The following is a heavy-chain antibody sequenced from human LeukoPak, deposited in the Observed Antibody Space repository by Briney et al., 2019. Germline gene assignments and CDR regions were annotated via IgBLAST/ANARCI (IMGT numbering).Heavy chain of an antibody. Sequence: PGGSLRLSCAASGCTFGNAWMSWVRQAPGKGLEWVGRIKSKTDGGTTDYAAPVKGRFTISRDDSKNTLYLQMNSLKTEDTAVYYCTTVSYYDILTGYYRFDYWGQGTLVTVSS. CDR1: GCTFGNAW. CDR2: IKSKTDGGTT. CDR3: TTVSYYDILTGYYRFDY. J-gene: IGHJ4*02. D-gene: IGHD3-9*01. V-gene: IGHV3-15*01.